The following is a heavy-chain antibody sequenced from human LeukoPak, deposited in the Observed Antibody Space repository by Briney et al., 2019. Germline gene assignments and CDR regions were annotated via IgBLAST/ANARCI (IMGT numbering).Heavy chain of an antibody. J-gene: IGHJ3*02. CDR2: ISWNSGSI. CDR3: AKDATGGRDAFDI. Sequence: GRSLRLSCAASGFTFDDYAMHWVRQAPGKGLEWVSGISWNSGSIGYADSVKGRFTISRDNAKNSLYLQMNSLRAEDTALYCCAKDATGGRDAFDIWGQGTMVTVSS. V-gene: IGHV3-9*01. CDR1: GFTFDDYA. D-gene: IGHD2-15*01.